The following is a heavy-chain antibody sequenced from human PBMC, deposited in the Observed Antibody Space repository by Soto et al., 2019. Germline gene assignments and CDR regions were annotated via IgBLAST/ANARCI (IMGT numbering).Heavy chain of an antibody. CDR2: IKQDGSEK. CDR1: GFTFSSYW. D-gene: IGHD3-10*01. Sequence: EVQLVESGGGLVQPGGSLRLSCAASGFTFSSYWMSWVRQAPGKGLEWVANIKQDGSEKYYVDSVKGRFTISRDNAKNSLYLQMNSLRAEDTAVYYCARASGLDISIYYYGMDVWGQGTTVTVSS. J-gene: IGHJ6*02. V-gene: IGHV3-7*04. CDR3: ARASGLDISIYYYGMDV.